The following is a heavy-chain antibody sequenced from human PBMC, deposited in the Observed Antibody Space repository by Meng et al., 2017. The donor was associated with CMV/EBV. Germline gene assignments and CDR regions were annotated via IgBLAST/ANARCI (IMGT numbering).Heavy chain of an antibody. CDR2: IYTSGST. J-gene: IGHJ5*02. CDR3: AGFTFGGVIVRWFDP. V-gene: IGHV4-4*07. CDR1: GGASSSYY. D-gene: IGHD3-16*02. Sequence: TVSGGASSSYYWSWIRQPAGKGLEWIGRIYTSGSTNYNPSLKSRVTISVDTSKNQFSLKLSSVTAADTAVYYCAGFTFGGVIVRWFDPWGQGTLVTVSS.